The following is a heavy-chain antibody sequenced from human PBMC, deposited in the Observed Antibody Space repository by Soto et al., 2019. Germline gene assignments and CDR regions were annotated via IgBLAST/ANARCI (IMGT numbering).Heavy chain of an antibody. V-gene: IGHV4-31*03. CDR3: ARAILNWGLTKRPYYVDC. CDR1: GGSIYTGNYY. Sequence: QVQLQESGPGLVKPSQTLSLACSLSGGSIYTGNYYWSWIRQHPGKGLEWIGYNFYSGSSFYNPSLKSRVAISVDTAKNQFSLTLSSVTAADTAVYYCARAILNWGLTKRPYYVDCWGQGTLVTDSS. CDR2: NFYSGSS. J-gene: IGHJ4*02. D-gene: IGHD7-27*01.